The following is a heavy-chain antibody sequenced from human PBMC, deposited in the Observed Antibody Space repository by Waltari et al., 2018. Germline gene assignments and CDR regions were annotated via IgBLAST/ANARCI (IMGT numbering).Heavy chain of an antibody. Sequence: EVQLVESGGGLVQPGGSLRLSCAASGFTFNTYWMKRIRQAPGKGLEWVANINPDGSQKFDVDAVKGRFTVSRDNAQNSLYLQMNNLRAEDTAVYYCTTLARGESGDYWGQGTLVTVSS. J-gene: IGHJ4*02. CDR1: GFTFNTYW. CDR3: TTLARGESGDY. D-gene: IGHD3-10*01. V-gene: IGHV3-7*01. CDR2: INPDGSQK.